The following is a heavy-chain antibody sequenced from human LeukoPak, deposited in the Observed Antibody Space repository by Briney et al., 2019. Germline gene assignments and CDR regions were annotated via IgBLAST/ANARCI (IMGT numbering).Heavy chain of an antibody. D-gene: IGHD3-22*01. V-gene: IGHV4-59*08. CDR1: GGSISTYS. Sequence: PSETLSLTCTVSGGSISTYSWSWIRQPPGKGLEWIGYIYYSGTTNYNSSLKSRVTISVDTSKNQFPLKLSSVTAADTAVYYCARLDSSGYYVDYWGQGTLVTVSS. CDR3: ARLDSSGYYVDY. CDR2: IYYSGTT. J-gene: IGHJ4*02.